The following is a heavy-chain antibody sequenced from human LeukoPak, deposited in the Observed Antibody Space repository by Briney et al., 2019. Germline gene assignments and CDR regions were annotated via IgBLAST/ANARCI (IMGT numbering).Heavy chain of an antibody. D-gene: IGHD1-26*01. CDR3: ASLSGSSDY. Sequence: GGSLRLSCAASGFIFSSYAMSWVRQAPGKGLEWVSYISSSSSTIYYADSVKGRFTISRDNAKNSLYLQMNSLRAEDTAVYYCASLSGSSDYWGQGTLVTVSS. J-gene: IGHJ4*02. CDR1: GFIFSSYA. V-gene: IGHV3-48*01. CDR2: ISSSSSTI.